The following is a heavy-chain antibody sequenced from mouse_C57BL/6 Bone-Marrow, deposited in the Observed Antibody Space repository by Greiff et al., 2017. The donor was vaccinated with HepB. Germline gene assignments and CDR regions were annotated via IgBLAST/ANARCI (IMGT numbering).Heavy chain of an antibody. D-gene: IGHD2-9*01. CDR1: GYTFTSYW. CDR2: IDPSDSYT. Sequence: QVQLQQPGAELVKPGASVKLSCKASGYTFTSYWMQWVKQRPGQGLEWIGEIDPSDSYTNYNQKFKGKATLTVDTSSSTAYMQLSSLTSDDSAVYYCAREGVGAYYGYLYYFDYWGQGTTLTVSS. CDR3: AREGVGAYYGYLYYFDY. J-gene: IGHJ2*01. V-gene: IGHV1-50*01.